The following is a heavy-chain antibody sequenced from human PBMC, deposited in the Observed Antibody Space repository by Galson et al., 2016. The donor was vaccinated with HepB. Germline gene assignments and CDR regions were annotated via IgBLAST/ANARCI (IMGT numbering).Heavy chain of an antibody. V-gene: IGHV1-69*13. CDR2: IIPIFGTV. Sequence: SVKVSCKASGGSFSSHAFNWVRQAPGQGLEWMGGIIPIFGTVNYAQKSQGRVTITADESTSTAFMELRSLRSDDTAVYYCAIISGSYFDHWGQGTLVTVSS. D-gene: IGHD5-12*01. CDR3: AIISGSYFDH. J-gene: IGHJ4*02. CDR1: GGSFSSHA.